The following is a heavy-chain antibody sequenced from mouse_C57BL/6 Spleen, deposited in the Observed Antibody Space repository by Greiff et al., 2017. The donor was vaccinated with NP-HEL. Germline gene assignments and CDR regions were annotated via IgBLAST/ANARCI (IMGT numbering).Heavy chain of an antibody. D-gene: IGHD4-1*01. V-gene: IGHV1-63*01. J-gene: IGHJ2*01. CDR1: GYTFTNYW. CDR3: ARRANPGTRGLDY. Sequence: VQLQQSGAELVRPGTSVKMSCKASGYTFTNYWIGWAKQRPGHGLEWIGDIYTGGGYTNYNEKFKGKATLTADKSSSTAYMQFSSLTSEDSAIYYCARRANPGTRGLDYWGQGTTLTVSS. CDR2: IYTGGGYT.